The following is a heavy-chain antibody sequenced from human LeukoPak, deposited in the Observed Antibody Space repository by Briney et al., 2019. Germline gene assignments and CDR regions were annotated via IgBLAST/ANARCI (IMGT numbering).Heavy chain of an antibody. CDR3: ARDPYSGSYGPYYYYYMDV. D-gene: IGHD1-26*01. CDR1: GFTFTDTY. V-gene: IGHV3-11*04. CDR2: ISPSGTDI. J-gene: IGHJ6*03. Sequence: GGSLRLSCAVSGFTFTDTYMTWIRQAPGKGLESLSYISPSGTDISYADSVKGRFTISRDNAKNSLYLQMNSLRAEDAALYFCARDPYSGSYGPYYYYYMDVWGKGTTVTISS.